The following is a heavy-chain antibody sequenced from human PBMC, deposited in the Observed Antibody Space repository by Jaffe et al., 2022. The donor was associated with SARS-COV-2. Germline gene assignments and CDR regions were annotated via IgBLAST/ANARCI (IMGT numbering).Heavy chain of an antibody. Sequence: EVQLVESGGGLVRPGGSLRLSCEASGFTFSSYGMNWVRQAPGKGLEWVSSISRGSAYIYFADSVRGRFTISRDNATNSLSLQMNSLRAEDTAVYYCARDRSDGLYALDIWGQGTMVTVSS. CDR1: GFTFSSYG. J-gene: IGHJ3*02. V-gene: IGHV3-21*01. CDR3: ARDRSDGLYALDI. CDR2: ISRGSAYI. D-gene: IGHD3-10*01.